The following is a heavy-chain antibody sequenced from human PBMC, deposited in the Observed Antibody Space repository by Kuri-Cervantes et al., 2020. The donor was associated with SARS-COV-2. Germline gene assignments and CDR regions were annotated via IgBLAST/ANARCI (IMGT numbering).Heavy chain of an antibody. V-gene: IGHV1-8*03. Sequence: ASVKVSCKASGDSFSSYSFNWVRQAPGQGLEWMGGMNPNSGNTGYAQKFQGRVTITRNTSISTAYMELSSLRSEDTAVYYCARLLRGAYYYYYMDVWGKGTTVTVSS. CDR2: MNPNSGNT. D-gene: IGHD1-26*01. CDR3: ARLLRGAYYYYYMDV. J-gene: IGHJ6*03. CDR1: GDSFSSYS.